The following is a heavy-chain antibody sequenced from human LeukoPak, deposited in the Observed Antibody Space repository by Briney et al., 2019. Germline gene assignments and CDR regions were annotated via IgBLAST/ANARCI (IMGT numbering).Heavy chain of an antibody. D-gene: IGHD4-17*01. CDR1: GGTFSSYA. CDR2: IIPIFGTA. CDR3: ARDTVTTLSRYYSGMDV. Sequence: VASVTVSCTASGGTFSSYAISWVRQAPGQGLEWMGGIIPIFGTANYAQKFQGRVTITADKSTSTAYMELSSLRSEDTAVYYCARDTVTTLSRYYSGMDVWGQGTTVTVSS. V-gene: IGHV1-69*06. J-gene: IGHJ6*02.